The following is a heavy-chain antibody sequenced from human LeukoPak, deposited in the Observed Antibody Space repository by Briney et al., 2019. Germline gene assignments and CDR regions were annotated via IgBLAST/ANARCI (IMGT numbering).Heavy chain of an antibody. CDR1: GYSFTSYW. CDR3: ARTYGSGKMGAPGTNWFDP. CDR2: IYPGDSDT. V-gene: IGHV5-51*01. J-gene: IGHJ5*02. D-gene: IGHD3-10*01. Sequence: GGSLKISCKGSGYSFTSYWIGWVRQMPGKGLEGMGIIYPGDSDTRYSPSFQGQVTISADKSISTAYLQWSSLKASDTAMYYCARTYGSGKMGAPGTNWFDPWGQGTLVTVSS.